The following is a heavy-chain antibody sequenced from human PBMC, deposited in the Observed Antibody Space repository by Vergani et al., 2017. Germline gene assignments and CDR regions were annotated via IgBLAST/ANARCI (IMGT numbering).Heavy chain of an antibody. V-gene: IGHV3-30*04. J-gene: IGHJ4*02. D-gene: IGHD6-19*01. CDR1: GFTFSSYA. CDR3: ARLPWLADFDY. Sequence: QVQLVESGGGVVQPGRSLRLSCAASGFTFSSYAMHWVRQAPGKGLEWVAVISYDGRNTYYADSVKGRFTISRDNSKNTLYLQMNSLGAEDTAVYYCARLPWLADFDYWGQGTLVTVSS. CDR2: ISYDGRNT.